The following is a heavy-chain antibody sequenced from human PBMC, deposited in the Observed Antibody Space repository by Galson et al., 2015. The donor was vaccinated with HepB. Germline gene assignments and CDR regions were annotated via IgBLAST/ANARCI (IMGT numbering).Heavy chain of an antibody. V-gene: IGHV3-33*01. D-gene: IGHD6-6*01. CDR3: ARGGQLVEDYYYYYMDV. Sequence: SLRLSCAASGFTFSSYGMHWVRQAPGKGLEWVAVIWYDGSNKYYADSVKGRFTISRDNSENTLYLQMNSLRAEDTAVYYCARGGQLVEDYYYYYMDVWGKGTTVTVSS. CDR2: IWYDGSNK. J-gene: IGHJ6*03. CDR1: GFTFSSYG.